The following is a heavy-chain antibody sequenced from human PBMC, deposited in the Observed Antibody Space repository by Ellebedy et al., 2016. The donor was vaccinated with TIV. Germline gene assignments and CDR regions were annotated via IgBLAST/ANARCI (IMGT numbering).Heavy chain of an antibody. J-gene: IGHJ4*02. CDR3: ARVPEYYYDSSGYHPTIQTYYFDY. CDR1: GFTFSSYS. V-gene: IGHV3-48*01. D-gene: IGHD3-22*01. CDR2: ISSSSSTI. Sequence: GGSLRLSXAASGFTFSSYSMNWVRQAPGKGLEWVSYISSSSSTIYYADSVKGRFTISRDNAKNSLYLQMNSLRAEDTAVYYCARVPEYYYDSSGYHPTIQTYYFDYWGQGTLVTVSS.